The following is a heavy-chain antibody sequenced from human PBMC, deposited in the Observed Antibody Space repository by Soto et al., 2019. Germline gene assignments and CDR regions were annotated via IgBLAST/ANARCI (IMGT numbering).Heavy chain of an antibody. V-gene: IGHV2-5*02. CDR3: AHRVLRTVFGLVTTTAIYFDF. CDR1: GFSLTTSGVG. D-gene: IGHD3-3*01. Sequence: QITLNESGPTVVRPTETLPLTCRLSGFSLTTSGVGVGWIRQSPGKAPEWLALIYWDDDKRYSASLKSRLTITKDTSKNQVVLTVSDLDPTDTATYYCAHRVLRTVFGLVTTTAIYFDFWGQGTPVAVSS. CDR2: IYWDDDK. J-gene: IGHJ4*02.